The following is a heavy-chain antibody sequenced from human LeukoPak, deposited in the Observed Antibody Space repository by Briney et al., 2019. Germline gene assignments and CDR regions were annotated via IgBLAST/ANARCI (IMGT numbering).Heavy chain of an antibody. CDR1: GFTFSSYG. V-gene: IGHV3-30*02. D-gene: IGHD5-18*01. CDR2: IRYDASNK. Sequence: GGSLRLSCAASGFTFSSYGMHWVRQAPGKGLEWVAFIRYDASNKYYADSVKGRFTISRDNSKNTLYLQMNSLRAEDTAVYYCAKSHGYSYGFDYWGQGTLVTVSS. CDR3: AKSHGYSYGFDY. J-gene: IGHJ4*02.